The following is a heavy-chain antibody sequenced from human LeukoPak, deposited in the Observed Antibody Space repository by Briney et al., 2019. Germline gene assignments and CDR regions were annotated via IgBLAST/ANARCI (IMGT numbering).Heavy chain of an antibody. V-gene: IGHV3-30*01. CDR3: ARPSVYGPFDY. D-gene: IGHD1-14*01. Sequence: PGGSLRLSCAASGFTFSSYAMHWVRQAPGKGLEWVAVISYDGSNKYYADSVKGRFTISRDNSKNTLYLQMDSLRAEDTAVYYCARPSVYGPFDYWGQGTLVTVSS. J-gene: IGHJ4*02. CDR1: GFTFSSYA. CDR2: ISYDGSNK.